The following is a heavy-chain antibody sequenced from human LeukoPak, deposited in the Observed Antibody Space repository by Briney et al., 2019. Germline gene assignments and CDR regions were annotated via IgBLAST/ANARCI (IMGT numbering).Heavy chain of an antibody. Sequence: PSETLSLTCAVYGGSFSGYYWSWIRQPPGKGLEWIGEINHSGSTNYNPSLKSRVTISVDTSKNQFSLKLSSVTAADTAVYYCARLAYCSGGSCYLPFDYWGQGTLVTVSS. V-gene: IGHV4-34*01. CDR3: ARLAYCSGGSCYLPFDY. D-gene: IGHD2-15*01. CDR2: INHSGST. CDR1: GGSFSGYY. J-gene: IGHJ4*02.